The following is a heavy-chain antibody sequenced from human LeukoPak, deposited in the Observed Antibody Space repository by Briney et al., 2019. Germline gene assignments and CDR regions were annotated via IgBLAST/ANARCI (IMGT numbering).Heavy chain of an antibody. CDR2: INSDGSST. V-gene: IGHV3-74*01. CDR1: GFTFSSYW. Sequence: GGSLRLSCAASGFTFSSYWMHWVRQAPAKGLVWVSRINSDGSSTSYADSVKGRFTISRDNAKNSLYLQMNSLRAEDTAVYYCAKELAKTSPYYYGMDVWGQGTTVTVSS. D-gene: IGHD4-11*01. J-gene: IGHJ6*02. CDR3: AKELAKTSPYYYGMDV.